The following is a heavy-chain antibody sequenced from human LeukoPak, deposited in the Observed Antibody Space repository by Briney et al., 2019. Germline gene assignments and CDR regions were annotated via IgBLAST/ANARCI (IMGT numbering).Heavy chain of an antibody. Sequence: GGSLRLSCAASGFTFSSYWMNWARQAPGKGLEWVASINHNGNVNYYVDSVKGRFTISRDNAKNTLYLQMNSLRAEDTAVYYCARDSHGSSWTSLFDYWGQGTLVTVSS. D-gene: IGHD6-13*01. CDR3: ARDSHGSSWTSLFDY. V-gene: IGHV3-7*01. CDR1: GFTFSSYW. CDR2: INHNGNVN. J-gene: IGHJ4*02.